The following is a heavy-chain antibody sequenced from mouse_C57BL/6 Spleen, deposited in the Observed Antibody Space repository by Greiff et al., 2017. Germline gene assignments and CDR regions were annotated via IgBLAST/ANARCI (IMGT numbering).Heavy chain of an antibody. CDR3: TGFIFVDY. J-gene: IGHJ2*01. CDR1: GFTFSNYW. Sequence: EVMLVQSGGGLVQPGGSMKLSCVASGFTFSNYWMNWVRQSPEKGLEWVAQIRLKSDNYATHYAESVKARFTISRDDSKSSIYLQMNNSRAEDTGIYYCTGFIFVDYWGQGTTLTVSS. D-gene: IGHD1-1*01. CDR2: IRLKSDNYAT. V-gene: IGHV6-3*01.